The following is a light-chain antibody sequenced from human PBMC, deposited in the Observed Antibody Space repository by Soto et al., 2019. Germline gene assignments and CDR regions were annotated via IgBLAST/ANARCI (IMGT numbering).Light chain of an antibody. J-gene: IGLJ2*01. CDR3: QSYDSSLSGSI. CDR2: GTS. V-gene: IGLV1-40*01. CDR1: SSNIGAGYD. Sequence: QSVLTQPPSVSGAPGQRVTISCTGSSSNIGAGYDVHWYQQLPGTAPKLLIYGTSNRPSGVPDRSSGSKSGTSASLAITGLQAEDEADYYCQSYDSSLSGSIFGGGTQLTVL.